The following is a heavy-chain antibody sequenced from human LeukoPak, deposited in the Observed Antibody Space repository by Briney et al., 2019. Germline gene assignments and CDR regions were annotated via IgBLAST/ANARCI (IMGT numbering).Heavy chain of an antibody. CDR1: GFTFSSYA. CDR2: ISGSGGST. Sequence: GGSLRLSCAASGFTFSSYAMSWVRQAPGKGLEWVSAISGSGGSTYYADSVKGRFTISRDNSKNTLYLQMNSLRAEDTAVYYCAKVGSSIVVVPAAMDYWGQGTLVTVSS. V-gene: IGHV3-23*01. D-gene: IGHD2-2*01. J-gene: IGHJ4*02. CDR3: AKVGSSIVVVPAAMDY.